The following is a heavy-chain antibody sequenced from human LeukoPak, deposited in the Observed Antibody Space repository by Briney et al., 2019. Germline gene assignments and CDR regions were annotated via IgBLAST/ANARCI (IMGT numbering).Heavy chain of an antibody. Sequence: SETLSLTCTVSGGSISSYSYYWSWIRQPPGKGLDWIGSIYYSGSTYYNPSLKSRVTISVDTSKNQFSLKLSSVTAADTAVYYCARHPGLGSGSSVLHYWGQGTLVTVSS. J-gene: IGHJ4*02. V-gene: IGHV4-39*01. CDR1: GGSISSYSYY. D-gene: IGHD3-10*01. CDR2: IYYSGST. CDR3: ARHPGLGSGSSVLHY.